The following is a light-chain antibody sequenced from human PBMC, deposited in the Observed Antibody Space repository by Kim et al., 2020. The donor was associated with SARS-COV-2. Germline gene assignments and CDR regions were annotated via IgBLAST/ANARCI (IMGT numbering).Light chain of an antibody. V-gene: IGLV6-57*02. J-gene: IGLJ3*02. CDR1: SGSIASNN. Sequence: KTVTVSCTVSSGSIASNNVQCYQLRPGSAPTTVIYEDNQRPSGVPDRFSGSIDSSSNSASLTISGLKTEDEADFYCQSYDSSNQVFGGGTQLTVL. CDR3: QSYDSSNQV. CDR2: EDN.